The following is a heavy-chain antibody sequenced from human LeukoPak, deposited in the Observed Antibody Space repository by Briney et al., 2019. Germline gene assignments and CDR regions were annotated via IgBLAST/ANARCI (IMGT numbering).Heavy chain of an antibody. CDR3: AKGPGYCSGGSCSPWDWFDP. V-gene: IGHV3-30-3*01. CDR2: ISYDGSNK. J-gene: IGHJ5*02. Sequence: GGSLRLSCAASGFTFSSYAMHWVRQAPGKGLEWVAVISYDGSNKYYADSVKGRFTISRDNSKNTLYLQMNSLRAEDTAVYYCAKGPGYCSGGSCSPWDWFDPWGQGTLVTVSS. CDR1: GFTFSSYA. D-gene: IGHD2-15*01.